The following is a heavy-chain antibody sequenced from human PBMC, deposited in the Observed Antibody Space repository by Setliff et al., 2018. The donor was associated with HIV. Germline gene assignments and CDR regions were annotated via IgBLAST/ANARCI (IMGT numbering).Heavy chain of an antibody. J-gene: IGHJ4*02. CDR2: IYYSGST. D-gene: IGHD5-18*01. Sequence: PSETLSLTCTVSGGSISSFYWSWIRQPPGKGLEWIGYIYYSGSTNYNPSLKSRVTISVDTSKNQFSLKLNSVTAADTAVYYCARDRYSYGRSYFDYWGQGTLVTVSS. CDR3: ARDRYSYGRSYFDY. CDR1: GGSISSFY. V-gene: IGHV4-59*12.